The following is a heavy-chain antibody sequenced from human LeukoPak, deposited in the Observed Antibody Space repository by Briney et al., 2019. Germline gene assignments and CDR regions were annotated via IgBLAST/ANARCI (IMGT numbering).Heavy chain of an antibody. CDR2: ISYDARNK. CDR3: ARGTTDIVADISDAFDI. D-gene: IGHD5-12*01. Sequence: GGSLRLSCAASGFTFSAFAMHWVRQAPGKGLEWVAAISYDARNKYYAVSVRGRFTISRDNSRNTLFLQLNSLKAEDTAVYFCARGTTDIVADISDAFDIWGQGSVVTVSS. J-gene: IGHJ3*02. CDR1: GFTFSAFA. V-gene: IGHV3-30*04.